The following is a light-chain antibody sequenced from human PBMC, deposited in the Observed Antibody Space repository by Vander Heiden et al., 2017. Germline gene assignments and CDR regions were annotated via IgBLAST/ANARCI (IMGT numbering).Light chain of an antibody. Sequence: EIVLTQSPGTLSLSPGERATLSCRASQSVSSSYLAWYQQKPGQAPRLLIYGAYTRATGISDRFSGSGSGTDFTLTISRLEPEDFAVYYCQQYGSSLYTFGQGTKLEIK. CDR3: QQYGSSLYT. V-gene: IGKV3-20*01. CDR2: GAY. CDR1: QSVSSSY. J-gene: IGKJ2*01.